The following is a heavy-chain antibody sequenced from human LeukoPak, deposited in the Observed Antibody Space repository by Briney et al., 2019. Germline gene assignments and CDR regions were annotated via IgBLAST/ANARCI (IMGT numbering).Heavy chain of an antibody. D-gene: IGHD5-24*01. CDR3: AKDHGPGDGYNLLFDY. V-gene: IGHV3-23*01. J-gene: IGHJ4*02. Sequence: GGSLRLSCAASGFTFSSYAMSWVRQAPGKGPEWVSAISGSGGSTYYADSVKGRFTISRDNSKNTLYLQMNSLRAEDTAVYYCAKDHGPGDGYNLLFDYWGQGTLVTVSS. CDR1: GFTFSSYA. CDR2: ISGSGGST.